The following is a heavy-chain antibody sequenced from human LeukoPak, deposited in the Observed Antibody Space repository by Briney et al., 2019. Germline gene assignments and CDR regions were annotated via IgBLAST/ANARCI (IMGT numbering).Heavy chain of an antibody. J-gene: IGHJ3*02. D-gene: IGHD3-3*01. CDR1: GGSISSSSYY. CDR2: IYYSGST. Sequence: PSETLSLTCTVSGGSISSSSYYWGWIRRPPGKGLEWIGSIYYSGSTYYNPSLKSRVTISVDTSKNQFSLKLNSVTAADTAVYYCARLSYYDFWSGYRNDAFDIWGQGTMVTVSS. V-gene: IGHV4-39*01. CDR3: ARLSYYDFWSGYRNDAFDI.